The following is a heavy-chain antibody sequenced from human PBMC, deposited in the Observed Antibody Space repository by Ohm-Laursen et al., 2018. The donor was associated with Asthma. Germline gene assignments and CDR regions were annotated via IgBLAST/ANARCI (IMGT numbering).Heavy chain of an antibody. CDR2: ISYDGSKK. CDR1: GFTFSSYG. Sequence: SLRLSCAASGFTFSSYGMHWVRQAPGKGLEWVAVISYDGSKKYYADSVQGRFTISRDNSKSTLYLQMNSLRAEDTAVYYCASGEHDYGDIAAFDIWGQGTMVTVSS. J-gene: IGHJ3*02. V-gene: IGHV3-30*03. CDR3: ASGEHDYGDIAAFDI. D-gene: IGHD4-17*01.